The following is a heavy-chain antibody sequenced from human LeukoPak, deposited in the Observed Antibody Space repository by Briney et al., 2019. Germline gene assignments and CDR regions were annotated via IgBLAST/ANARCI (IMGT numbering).Heavy chain of an antibody. J-gene: IGHJ4*02. CDR3: ASGRKMATTPLFDY. CDR2: IYDSGST. CDR1: GVSISSRIVY. D-gene: IGHD5-24*01. Sequence: KASETLSLTCTVSGVSISSRIVYWAWIRQPPGKGLEWIGSIYDSGSTYYNPSLRSPVTYYNPSLKSRVTISSDTSKNQFSLKLSSVTAADTAVYYCASGRKMATTPLFDYWGQGTLVTVSS. V-gene: IGHV4-39*01.